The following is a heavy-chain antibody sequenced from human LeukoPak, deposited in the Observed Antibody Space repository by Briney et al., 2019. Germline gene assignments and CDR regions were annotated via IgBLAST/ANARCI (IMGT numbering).Heavy chain of an antibody. D-gene: IGHD3-10*01. Sequence: ASVKVSCKASGYTFISYGISWVRQAPGQGLEWMGWISAYNGNTNYTQKFQGRVTMTTDTSTRTAYMELRSLRPDDTAVYYCARDKGVIIGDYFDYWGQGTLVTVSS. CDR3: ARDKGVIIGDYFDY. J-gene: IGHJ4*02. CDR2: ISAYNGNT. V-gene: IGHV1-18*01. CDR1: GYTFISYG.